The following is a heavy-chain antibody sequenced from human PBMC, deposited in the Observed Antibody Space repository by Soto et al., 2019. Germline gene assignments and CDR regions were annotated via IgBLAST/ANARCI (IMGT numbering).Heavy chain of an antibody. CDR3: ARHGLGYCSGGSCYSYYYYGMDV. CDR1: GYSFTSYW. Sequence: GESLKISCKGSGYSFTSYWIGWVRQMPGKGLEWMGIIYPGDSDTRYSPSFQGQVTISADKSISTAYLQWSSLKASDTAMYYCARHGLGYCSGGSCYSYYYYGMDVWGQGTTVTVSS. CDR2: IYPGDSDT. D-gene: IGHD2-15*01. J-gene: IGHJ6*02. V-gene: IGHV5-51*01.